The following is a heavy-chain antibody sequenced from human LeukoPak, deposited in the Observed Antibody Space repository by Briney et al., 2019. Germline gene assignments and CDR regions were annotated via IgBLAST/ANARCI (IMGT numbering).Heavy chain of an antibody. V-gene: IGHV2-70*11. CDR2: IDWDDDK. CDR1: GFSLSTSGMC. J-gene: IGHJ4*02. Sequence: SGPALVKPTQTLTLTCTFSGFSLSTSGMCVSWIRQPPGKALEWPARIDWDDDKYYSTSLKTRLTISKDTSKNQVVLTMTNMDPVDTATYYCARIRYDFWSGYYFDYWGQGTLVTVSS. CDR3: ARIRYDFWSGYYFDY. D-gene: IGHD3-3*01.